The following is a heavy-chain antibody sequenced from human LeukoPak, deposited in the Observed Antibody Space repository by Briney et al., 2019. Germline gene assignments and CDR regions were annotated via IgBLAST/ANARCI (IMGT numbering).Heavy chain of an antibody. J-gene: IGHJ4*02. CDR2: IYHSGST. CDR3: ARNSSGWFFDY. Sequence: PSETLSLTCDVSGDSISSGYYWGWIRHPPGKGLEWIGSIYHSGSTHYNPSLKSRVTISADTSKNQFSLNLKSVTAEDTGVYYCARNSSGWFFDYWGQGTLVTVSS. V-gene: IGHV4-38-2*01. CDR1: GDSISSGYY. D-gene: IGHD6-19*01.